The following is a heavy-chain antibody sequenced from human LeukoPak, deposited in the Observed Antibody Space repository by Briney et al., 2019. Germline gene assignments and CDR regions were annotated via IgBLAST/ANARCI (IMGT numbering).Heavy chain of an antibody. CDR3: VLVGDERYYFDY. D-gene: IGHD3-10*01. CDR2: IIPILGIA. Sequence: SVKVSCKASGGTFSSYTISWVRQAPGQGLEWMGRIIPILGIANYAQKFQGRVTITADKSTSTAYMELSSLRSEDTAVYYCVLVGDERYYFDYWGQGTLVTVSS. J-gene: IGHJ4*02. CDR1: GGTFSSYT. V-gene: IGHV1-69*02.